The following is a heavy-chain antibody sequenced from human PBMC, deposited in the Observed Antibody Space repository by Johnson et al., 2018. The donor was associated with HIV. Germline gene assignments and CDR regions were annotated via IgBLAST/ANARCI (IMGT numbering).Heavy chain of an antibody. Sequence: VQLVESGGGVVQPGRSLRLSCAASGFTFSSYAMHWVRQPTGKGLEWVSGLGTAGDTYYAGSLKGRITISREDAKNSLYLQMSSLKTEDTAVYYCTRDRDGVGVSWGQGTMVTVSS. D-gene: IGHD3-10*01. CDR1: GFTFSSYA. V-gene: IGHV3-13*01. CDR2: LGTAGDT. CDR3: TRDRDGVGVS. J-gene: IGHJ3*01.